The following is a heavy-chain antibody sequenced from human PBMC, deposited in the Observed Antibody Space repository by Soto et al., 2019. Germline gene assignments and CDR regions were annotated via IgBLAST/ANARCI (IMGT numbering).Heavy chain of an antibody. V-gene: IGHV3-23*01. CDR1: GFTFSSYG. J-gene: IGHJ4*02. CDR2: ISAGGGST. Sequence: EVQLLESGGGLVQPGGSLRLSCAASGFTFSSYGMSWVRQAPGKGLDWVSSISAGGGSTYYADSVKGRFTISRDNSKNTLYLQMNSLRAEDTAVYYCVDPPTSDYWGQGTLVTVSS. CDR3: VDPPTSDY.